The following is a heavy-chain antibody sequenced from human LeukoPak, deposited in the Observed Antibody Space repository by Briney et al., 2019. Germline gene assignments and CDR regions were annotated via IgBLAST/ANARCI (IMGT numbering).Heavy chain of an antibody. V-gene: IGHV3-11*01. D-gene: IGHD6-13*01. J-gene: IGHJ4*02. Sequence: GGSLRLSCAASGFTFSDYCMSWIRQAPGKGLEWVSYISSSGSTIYYADSVKGRFTISRDNAKNSLYLQMNSLRAEDTAVYYCARDHYSSSLDYWGQGTLVTVSS. CDR1: GFTFSDYC. CDR2: ISSSGSTI. CDR3: ARDHYSSSLDY.